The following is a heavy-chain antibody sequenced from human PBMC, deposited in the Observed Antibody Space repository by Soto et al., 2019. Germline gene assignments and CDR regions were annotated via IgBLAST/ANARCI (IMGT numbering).Heavy chain of an antibody. D-gene: IGHD3-16*01. CDR2: IKSKTDGGTT. Sequence: AGGSLRLSXAASGFTFSNAWMSWVRQAPGKGLEWVGRIKSKTDGGTTDYAAPVKGRFTISRDDSKNTLYLQMNSLKTEDTAVYYCTTRDRFEYYFDYWGQGTLVTVSS. CDR1: GFTFSNAW. CDR3: TTRDRFEYYFDY. V-gene: IGHV3-15*01. J-gene: IGHJ4*02.